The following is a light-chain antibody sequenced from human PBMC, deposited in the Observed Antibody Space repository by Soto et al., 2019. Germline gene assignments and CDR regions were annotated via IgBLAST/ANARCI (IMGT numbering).Light chain of an antibody. CDR1: QTITTY. J-gene: IGKJ2*01. Sequence: DIQMTQSPSSLSASVGDRVTVTCRASQTITTYLNWYQHKPGKAPKLLIYAAISLQSGVPSRLSGSGSETDFTLTISSLQPEDFATYYCQQTYSTPHTFGQGTKVDIK. CDR3: QQTYSTPHT. V-gene: IGKV1-39*01. CDR2: AAI.